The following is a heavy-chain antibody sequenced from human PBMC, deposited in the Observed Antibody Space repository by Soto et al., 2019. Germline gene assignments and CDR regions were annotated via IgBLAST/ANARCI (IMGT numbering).Heavy chain of an antibody. CDR2: IYYSGST. D-gene: IGHD5-18*01. Sequence: QPQLQESGPGLVKPSETLSLTCTVSGASISTSKTYWGWIRQSPGQGLEWLGSIYYSGSTYYNPSLSSRLTISVATTKNLFSVRVSSVTAADTAVYYCARHRKADKPMVNSDFDLWGQGALVTVSS. CDR1: GASISTSKTY. J-gene: IGHJ4*02. V-gene: IGHV4-39*01. CDR3: ARHRKADKPMVNSDFDL.